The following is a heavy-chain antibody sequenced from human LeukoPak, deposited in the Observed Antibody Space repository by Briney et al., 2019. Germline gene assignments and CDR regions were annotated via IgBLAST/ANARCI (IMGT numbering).Heavy chain of an antibody. CDR1: GYTFTSYD. V-gene: IGHV1-8*01. D-gene: IGHD2-2*01. CDR3: ARNLMYCSSTTCYLDY. J-gene: IGHJ4*02. CDR2: MNPNSGNT. Sequence: ASVKVSCKASGYTFTSYDINWVRQATGQGLEWMGWMNPNSGNTGYAQKFQGRVTMTRDTSINTAYLELSSLRSEDTAVYYCARNLMYCSSTTCYLDYWGQGTLVTVSS.